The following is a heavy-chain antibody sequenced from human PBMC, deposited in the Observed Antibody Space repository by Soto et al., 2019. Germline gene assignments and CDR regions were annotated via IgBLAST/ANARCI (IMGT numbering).Heavy chain of an antibody. Sequence: KSGPTLVNPTETLTLTCSFSGFSLSASGAGVGWIRQPPGKALEWLALIYWDGGERYSPSLKSRLTVTKDTSINHVVLTLTNVDPVDTGTYYCAHGTYGGSGYYWDSWGQGTRVTVSS. D-gene: IGHD6-19*01. CDR3: AHGTYGGSGYYWDS. V-gene: IGHV2-5*02. CDR2: IYWDGGE. J-gene: IGHJ4*02. CDR1: GFSLSASGAG.